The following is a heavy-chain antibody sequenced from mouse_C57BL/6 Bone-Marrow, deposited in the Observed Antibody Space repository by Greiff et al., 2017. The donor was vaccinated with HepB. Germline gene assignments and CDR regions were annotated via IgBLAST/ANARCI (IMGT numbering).Heavy chain of an antibody. J-gene: IGHJ1*03. CDR2: IYPRSGNT. Sequence: QVPLQQSGAELARPGASVKLSCKASGYTFTSYGISWVKQSTGQGLEWIGAIYPRSGNTYYNEKFKGKATLTADKSSSTAYMELRSLTSEDSAVYFCARTSVWGTGTTVTASS. CDR3: ARTSV. V-gene: IGHV1-81*01. CDR1: GYTFTSYG.